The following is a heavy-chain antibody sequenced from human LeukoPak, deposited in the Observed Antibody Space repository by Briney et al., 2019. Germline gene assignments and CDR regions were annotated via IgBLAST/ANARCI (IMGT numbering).Heavy chain of an antibody. Sequence: GGSLRLSCVVSGFTFNRCWMNWVRQAPGKGLEWVAHINPDGRDTYYVDSVKGRFTISRDNAQNSMYLQMNSLRVEDTAVYYCTGWGDTTAEYFQRWGQGTLITVSS. CDR3: TGWGDTTAEYFQR. CDR2: INPDGRDT. V-gene: IGHV3-7*01. J-gene: IGHJ1*01. CDR1: GFTFNRCW. D-gene: IGHD2-21*02.